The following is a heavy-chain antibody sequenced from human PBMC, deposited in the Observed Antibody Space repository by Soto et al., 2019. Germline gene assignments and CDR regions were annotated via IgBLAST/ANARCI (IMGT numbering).Heavy chain of an antibody. CDR3: TSEAYRYGSPAEFES. J-gene: IGHJ5*01. V-gene: IGHV1-69*01. Sequence: QVQLVQSGAEVKKPGSSVKVSCKASGGTFSRHPISWVRQAPGQGLEWMGGIIPFSDTTNYAQKFQGSVTISEAEYTSTAYIELSSVRSDDTAVYDCTSEAYRYGSPAEFESCGHGPLVAVSS. CDR2: IIPFSDTT. CDR1: GGTFSRHP. D-gene: IGHD5-18*01.